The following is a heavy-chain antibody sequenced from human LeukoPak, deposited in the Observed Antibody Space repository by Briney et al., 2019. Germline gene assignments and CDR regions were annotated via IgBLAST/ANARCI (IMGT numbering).Heavy chain of an antibody. J-gene: IGHJ4*02. V-gene: IGHV4-39*01. Sequence: SETLSLTCTVSGGSISSSSYYWGWIRQPPGKGLEWIGSIYYSGSTYYNPSLKSRVTISVDTSKNPFSLKLSSVTAADTTVYYCARVRGYGYGPPKRYYFDYWGQGTLVTVSS. CDR3: ARVRGYGYGPPKRYYFDY. D-gene: IGHD5-18*01. CDR2: IYYSGST. CDR1: GGSISSSSYY.